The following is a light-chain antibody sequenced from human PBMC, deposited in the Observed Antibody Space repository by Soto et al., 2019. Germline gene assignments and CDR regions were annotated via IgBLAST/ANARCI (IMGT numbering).Light chain of an antibody. V-gene: IGKV1-6*01. CDR2: AAS. CDR3: LQYYNYPLM. Sequence: AIQMTQSPSSLSASVGDRVTITCRASQDIRHELDWYQQKPGKAPKILMYAASSLENGVPSRFSGSGSGTDFTLTISGMQSEDFATYYCLQYYNYPLMFGGGTKVEIK. J-gene: IGKJ4*02. CDR1: QDIRHE.